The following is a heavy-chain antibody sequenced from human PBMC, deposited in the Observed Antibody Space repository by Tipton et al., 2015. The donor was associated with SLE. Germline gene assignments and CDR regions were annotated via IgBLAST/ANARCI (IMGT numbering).Heavy chain of an antibody. V-gene: IGHV4-34*01. CDR3: ARVRPGGYGSSWYWFDP. Sequence: TLSLTCAVYAGSFSDYYWSWIRQPPGKGLEWIGQINHSGDTTYNPSLKSRVTISVDTSKKHFSLNLSSVAAADTAVYYCARVRPGGYGSSWYWFDPWGQGTLVTVSS. D-gene: IGHD6-13*01. J-gene: IGHJ5*02. CDR1: AGSFSDYY. CDR2: INHSGDT.